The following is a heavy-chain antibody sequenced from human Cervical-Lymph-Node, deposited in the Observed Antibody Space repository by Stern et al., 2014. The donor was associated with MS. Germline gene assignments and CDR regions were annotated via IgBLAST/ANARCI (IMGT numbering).Heavy chain of an antibody. V-gene: IGHV5-51*01. CDR1: GYSFPTYW. J-gene: IGHJ6*02. CDR3: ARLGDIVVVPARYGMDV. Sequence: EVKLVESGAEVKKPGESLKISCKGSGYSFPTYWIGWVRQMPGKGLEGMGVIPPGDSDIRYSPSFQGRFTLSADKSISTAYLQWSSLKASDTAMYYCARLGDIVVVPARYGMDVWGQGTTVTVSS. CDR2: IPPGDSDI. D-gene: IGHD2-2*01.